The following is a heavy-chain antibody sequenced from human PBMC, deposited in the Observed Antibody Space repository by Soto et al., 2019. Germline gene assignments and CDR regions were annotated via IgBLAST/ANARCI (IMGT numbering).Heavy chain of an antibody. D-gene: IGHD2-2*01. Sequence: GESLKISCKGSGYSFTSYWISWVRQMPGKGLEWMGRIDPSDSYTNYSPSFQGHVTISADKSISTAYLQWSSLKASDTAMYYCASYPSIVVVPAAPLDALDIWGQGTMVTVSS. CDR2: IDPSDSYT. V-gene: IGHV5-10-1*01. CDR3: ASYPSIVVVPAAPLDALDI. J-gene: IGHJ3*02. CDR1: GYSFTSYW.